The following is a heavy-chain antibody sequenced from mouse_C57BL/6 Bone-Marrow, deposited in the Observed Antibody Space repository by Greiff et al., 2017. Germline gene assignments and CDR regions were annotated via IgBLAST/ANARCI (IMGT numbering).Heavy chain of an antibody. V-gene: IGHV1-72*01. CDR2: IGPNSGGT. Sequence: QVQLKQPGAELVKPGASVKLSCKASGYTFTSYWMHWVEQRPGRGLEWIGRIGPNSGGTKYNEKFKSKATLTVDKPSSTAYMQLSSLTSEDSAVYYCERPYYYGSSGDYWGQGTSVTVSS. CDR3: ERPYYYGSSGDY. CDR1: GYTFTSYW. D-gene: IGHD1-1*01. J-gene: IGHJ4*01.